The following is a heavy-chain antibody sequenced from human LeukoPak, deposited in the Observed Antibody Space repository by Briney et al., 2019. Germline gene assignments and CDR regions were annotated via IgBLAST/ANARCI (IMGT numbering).Heavy chain of an antibody. D-gene: IGHD5-24*01. J-gene: IGHJ5*02. CDR2: FYPADSDT. CDR1: GYSFTNYW. Sequence: GESLKISCKGSGYSFTNYWIGWVRQMPGKGLEWMGIFYPADSDTRYSPSFQGQVTISADKSISTAYLQWSSLKASDTAMYYCARQVDGYNPSGWFDPWGQGTLVTVSS. CDR3: ARQVDGYNPSGWFDP. V-gene: IGHV5-51*01.